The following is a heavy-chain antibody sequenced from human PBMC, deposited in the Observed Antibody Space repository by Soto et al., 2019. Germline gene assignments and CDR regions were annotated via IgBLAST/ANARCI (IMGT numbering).Heavy chain of an antibody. D-gene: IGHD1-1*01. CDR1: GVSLSTYG. CDR2: VSGGSGTT. CDR3: AKWNGYGDH. Sequence: EVQLLESGGGLVQPGGSLRLSCTASGVSLSTYGVTWVRQAPGKGLEWVSGVSGGSGTTHYADSVKGRFTITTDNSENTAYLQMNSLRVEDTAVYYCAKWNGYGDHWGQGTLVTVS. J-gene: IGHJ4*02. V-gene: IGHV3-23*01.